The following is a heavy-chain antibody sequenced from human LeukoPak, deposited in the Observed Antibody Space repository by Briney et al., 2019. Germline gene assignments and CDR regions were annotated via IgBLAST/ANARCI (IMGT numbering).Heavy chain of an antibody. CDR3: ATRKCSISACRASSYRCMDD. CDR1: AFTFSTYA. J-gene: IGHJ6*03. Sequence: GGSLRLSCAASAFTFSTYAMSWVRQAPGKGLEWVSVISGSGVSTYYADSVKGRFTISRDNSENTLYLQMNSLRVEDTAIYYCATRKCSISACRASSYRCMDDWGKGTTVTVSS. V-gene: IGHV3-23*01. CDR2: ISGSGVST. D-gene: IGHD2-2*01.